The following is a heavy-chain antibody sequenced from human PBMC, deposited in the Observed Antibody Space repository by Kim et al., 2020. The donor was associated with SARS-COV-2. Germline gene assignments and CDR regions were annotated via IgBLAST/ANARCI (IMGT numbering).Heavy chain of an antibody. D-gene: IGHD2-2*01. CDR3: AKANIYCSSTSCPDPDAFDI. CDR1: GFTFSSYG. J-gene: IGHJ3*02. CDR2: IWYDGSNK. Sequence: GGSLRLSCAASGFTFSSYGMHWVRQAPGKGLEWVAVIWYDGSNKYYADSVKGRFTISRDNSKNTLYLQMNSLRAEDTAVYYCAKANIYCSSTSCPDPDAFDIWGQGTMVTVSS. V-gene: IGHV3-33*06.